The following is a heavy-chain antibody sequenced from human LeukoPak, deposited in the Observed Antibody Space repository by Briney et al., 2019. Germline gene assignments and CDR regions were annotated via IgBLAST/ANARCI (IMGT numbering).Heavy chain of an antibody. CDR3: ARRGSSLDQ. V-gene: IGHV4-59*08. Sequence: TPSETLSLTCTVSGGSISGYYWSWIRQPPGKGLEWIGYINYSGSTNYNPSLKSRVTISVDTSKNQFSLKLSSVTAADTAVYYCARRGSSLDQWGQRTLVTVSS. CDR2: INYSGST. J-gene: IGHJ4*02. D-gene: IGHD6-6*01. CDR1: GGSISGYY.